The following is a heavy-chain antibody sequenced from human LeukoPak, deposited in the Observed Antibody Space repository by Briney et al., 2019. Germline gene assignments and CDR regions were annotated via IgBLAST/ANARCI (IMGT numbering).Heavy chain of an antibody. CDR3: AKDWGTVTTYFDY. V-gene: IGHV3-23*01. D-gene: IGHD4-17*01. J-gene: IGHJ4*02. Sequence: GGSLRLSCAASGFTFSSYAMSWGRQAPGKGLEWVSTMSGSGGSTYYADSVKGRFTISRDNSKNTLYLQMNSLRVEDTAVYYCAKDWGTVTTYFDYWGQGTLVTVSS. CDR1: GFTFSSYA. CDR2: MSGSGGST.